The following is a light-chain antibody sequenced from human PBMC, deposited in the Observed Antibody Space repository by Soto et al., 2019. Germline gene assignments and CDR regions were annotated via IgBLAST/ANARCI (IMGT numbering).Light chain of an antibody. CDR3: QQYNSNMVT. V-gene: IGKV1-5*03. CDR2: KAS. CDR1: QSISSW. J-gene: IGKJ4*01. Sequence: DIQMTQSPSTLSPSVGDRVTITCRASQSISSWLAWYQQKPGKAPQLLIYKASRLESGVPSRFSGSGSGTEFTLTISSLQPDDFATYYCQQYNSNMVTFGGGTKVEI.